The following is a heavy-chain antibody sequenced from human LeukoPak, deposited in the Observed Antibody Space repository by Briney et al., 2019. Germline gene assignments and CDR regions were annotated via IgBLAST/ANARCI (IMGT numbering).Heavy chain of an antibody. J-gene: IGHJ4*02. CDR1: GYTFTSYD. Sequence: GASVKVSCKASGYTFTSYDINWVRQATGQGLEWMGWMNPNSGNTGYAQKFQGRVTITRNTSISTAYMELSSLRSEDTAVYYCARPASSRAPHSGYWGQGTLVTVSS. CDR2: MNPNSGNT. D-gene: IGHD6-13*01. CDR3: ARPASSRAPHSGY. V-gene: IGHV1-8*03.